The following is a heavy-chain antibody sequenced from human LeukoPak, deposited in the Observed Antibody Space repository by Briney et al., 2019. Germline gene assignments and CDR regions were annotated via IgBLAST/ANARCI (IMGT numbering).Heavy chain of an antibody. D-gene: IGHD3-9*01. CDR1: GGTFSSYA. J-gene: IGHJ4*02. CDR3: ARSQLGDYDILTGYYLADY. CDR2: IIPIFGTA. Sequence: SVKVSCKASGGTFSSYAIGWVRQAPGQGLEWMGGIIPIFGTANYAQKFQGRVTITADESTSTAYMELSSLRSEDTAVYYCARSQLGDYDILTGYYLADYWGQGTLVTVSS. V-gene: IGHV1-69*13.